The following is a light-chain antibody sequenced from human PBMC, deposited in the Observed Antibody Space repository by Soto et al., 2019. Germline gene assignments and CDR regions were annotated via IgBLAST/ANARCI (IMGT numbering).Light chain of an antibody. Sequence: QSALTQPASVSGSPGQSITISCTGTSSDVGAYNYVSWYQQHPGKAPKLMLYEVSHRPSGVSNRFSGSKSANTASLTISGLQAGDEADYYCSSYTSSSTWLFGGGTKLTVL. CDR1: SSDVGAYNY. CDR3: SSYTSSSTWL. V-gene: IGLV2-14*03. CDR2: EVS. J-gene: IGLJ3*02.